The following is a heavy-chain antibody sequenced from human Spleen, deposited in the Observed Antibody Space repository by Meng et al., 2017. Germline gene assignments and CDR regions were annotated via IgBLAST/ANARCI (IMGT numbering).Heavy chain of an antibody. J-gene: IGHJ5*02. CDR1: GGSISSCGYY. Sequence: GQLPESGPRLVKPSQSLSLPCTVSGGSISSCGYYWSWIRQHPGKGLEWIGYIYYSGSTYYNPSLKSRVTISVDTSKNQFSLKLSSVTAADTAVYYCARINRRSLTGFDPWGQGTLVTVSS. CDR2: IYYSGST. D-gene: IGHD2-8*02. CDR3: ARINRRSLTGFDP. V-gene: IGHV4-31*03.